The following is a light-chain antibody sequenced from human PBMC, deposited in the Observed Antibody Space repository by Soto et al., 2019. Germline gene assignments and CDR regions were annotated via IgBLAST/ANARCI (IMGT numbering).Light chain of an antibody. V-gene: IGLV2-14*01. CDR2: EVT. CDR3: SSYTTSSTLVV. Sequence: QSALTQPASVSGSPGQSITISCTGTRNDVGGYNYVSWYQQHPGKAPKLMIYEVTNRPSGVSNRFSGSKSGNTASLTISGLQADDDADYYCSSYTTSSTLVVFVGGTKLTVL. J-gene: IGLJ3*02. CDR1: RNDVGGYNY.